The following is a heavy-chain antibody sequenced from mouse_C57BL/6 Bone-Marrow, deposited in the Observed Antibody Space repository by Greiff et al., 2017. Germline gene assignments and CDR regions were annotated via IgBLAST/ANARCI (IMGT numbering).Heavy chain of an antibody. V-gene: IGHV5-16*01. D-gene: IGHD1-1*01. CDR2: INYDGSST. CDR1: GFTFSDYY. Sequence: EVKLMESEGGLVQPGSSMKLSCTASGFTFSDYYMAWVRQVPEKGLEWVANINYDGSSTYYLDSLKSRFIISRDNAKNILYLQMSSLKSEDTATYYCARDQDYYVSSYWYFDVWGTGTTVTVSS. J-gene: IGHJ1*03. CDR3: ARDQDYYVSSYWYFDV.